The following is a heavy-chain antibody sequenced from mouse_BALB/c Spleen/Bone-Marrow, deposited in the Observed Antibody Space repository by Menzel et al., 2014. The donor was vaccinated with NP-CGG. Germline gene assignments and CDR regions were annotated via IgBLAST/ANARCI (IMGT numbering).Heavy chain of an antibody. CDR3: ARCRSYYFDY. Sequence: VQLQQSGPELVKPGASVKVSCKASGYTFATYNMHWVKQSHGKSLEWIGDIDTYNGDPRYNQNFKDKATLTVDKSSSTAIMHLSRLTAEASAVFYCARCRSYYFDYWGQGTTLTVSS. V-gene: IGHV1S135*01. CDR2: IDTYNGDP. J-gene: IGHJ2*01. CDR1: GYTFATYN.